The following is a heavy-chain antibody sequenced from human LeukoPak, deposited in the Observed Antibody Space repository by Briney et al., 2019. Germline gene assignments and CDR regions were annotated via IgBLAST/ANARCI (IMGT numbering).Heavy chain of an antibody. D-gene: IGHD3-10*01. J-gene: IGHJ4*02. CDR2: IYYSGST. CDR3: ARPTYYYGSGRRYFDY. Sequence: SETLSLTCTVSGGSISSSSYYWGWIRQPPGKGLEWIGSIYYSGSTYYNPSLKSRVTISVDTSKNQFSLKLSSVTAADTAVYYCARPTYYYGSGRRYFDYWGQGTLVTVSS. CDR1: GGSISSSSYY. V-gene: IGHV4-39*07.